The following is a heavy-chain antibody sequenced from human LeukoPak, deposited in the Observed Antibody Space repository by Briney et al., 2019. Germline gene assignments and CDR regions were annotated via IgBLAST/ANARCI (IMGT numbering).Heavy chain of an antibody. D-gene: IGHD2-21*02. CDR2: INHSGST. Sequence: PSETLSLTCAVYGGSFSGYYWSWIRQPPGKGLEWIGEINHSGSTNYNPSLKSRVTISVDTSKNQFSLKLSSVTAAATAMYYSATGPVKVVVTAPSPYGMDVWGQGTTVTVSS. CDR3: ATGPVKVVVTAPSPYGMDV. V-gene: IGHV4-34*01. J-gene: IGHJ6*02. CDR1: GGSFSGYY.